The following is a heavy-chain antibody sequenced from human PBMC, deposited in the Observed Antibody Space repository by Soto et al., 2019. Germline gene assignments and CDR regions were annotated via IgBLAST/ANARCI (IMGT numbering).Heavy chain of an antibody. CDR3: ARRYDFWSGDSGGYGMDV. CDR1: GYSFTSYW. Sequence: GESLKISCKGSGYSFTSYWIGWVRQMPGKGLEWMGIIYPGDSDTRYSPSFQGQVTISADKSISTAYLQWSSLKASDTATYYCARRYDFWSGDSGGYGMDVWGQGTTVTVSS. D-gene: IGHD3-3*01. CDR2: IYPGDSDT. V-gene: IGHV5-51*01. J-gene: IGHJ6*02.